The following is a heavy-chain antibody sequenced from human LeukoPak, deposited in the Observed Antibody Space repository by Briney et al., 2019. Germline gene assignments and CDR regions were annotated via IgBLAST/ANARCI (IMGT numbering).Heavy chain of an antibody. D-gene: IGHD3-22*01. CDR1: GYTFTSYG. Sequence: ASVKVSCKASGYTFTSYGISWVRQAPGQGLEWMGRVIPILGIANYAQKFQGRVTITADKSTSTAYMELSSLRSEDTAVYYCARDPKHYDSSGYYRTGYAFDIWGQGTMVTVSS. V-gene: IGHV1-69*04. CDR3: ARDPKHYDSSGYYRTGYAFDI. J-gene: IGHJ3*02. CDR2: VIPILGIA.